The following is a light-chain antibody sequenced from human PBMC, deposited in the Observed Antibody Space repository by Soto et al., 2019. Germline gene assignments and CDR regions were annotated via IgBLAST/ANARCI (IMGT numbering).Light chain of an antibody. CDR2: KAS. Sequence: DIKMTQSPSTLSASVGDRVTITCRASQSISSWLAWYQQKPGKAPKLLIYKASSLESGVPSRFSGSGSGTEFTLAISSLQLDDFATYYCQHYNSYPITFGQGTRLEIK. J-gene: IGKJ5*01. V-gene: IGKV1-5*03. CDR1: QSISSW. CDR3: QHYNSYPIT.